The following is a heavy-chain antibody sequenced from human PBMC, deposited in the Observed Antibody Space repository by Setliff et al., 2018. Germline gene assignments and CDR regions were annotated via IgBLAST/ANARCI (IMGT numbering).Heavy chain of an antibody. D-gene: IGHD5-18*01. V-gene: IGHV4-61*08. Sequence: LASPTLTVTLTCTFFGCPLTNSGERVSWIRQPPGKGLEFIGYVYYSGTTNYDPSLKSRVTISVDTSKNQFSLKLSSVTAADTAIYYCAGRPQNTPMGPCDYWGQGTLVTVSS. J-gene: IGHJ4*02. CDR1: GCPLTNSGER. CDR3: AGRPQNTPMGPCDY. CDR2: VYYSGTT.